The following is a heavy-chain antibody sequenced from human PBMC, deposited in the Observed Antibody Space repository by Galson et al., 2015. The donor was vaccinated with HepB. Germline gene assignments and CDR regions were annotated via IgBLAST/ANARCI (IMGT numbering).Heavy chain of an antibody. CDR2: IRSKAYGGTT. D-gene: IGHD2-15*01. CDR1: GFTFGDYA. CDR3: TRVPWYDAFDI. V-gene: IGHV3-49*04. J-gene: IGHJ3*02. Sequence: SLRLPCAASGFTFGDYAMSWVRQAPGKGLEWVGFIRSKAYGGTTEYAASVKGRFTISRDDSKSIAYLQMNSLKTEDTAVYYCTRVPWYDAFDIWGQGTMVTVSS.